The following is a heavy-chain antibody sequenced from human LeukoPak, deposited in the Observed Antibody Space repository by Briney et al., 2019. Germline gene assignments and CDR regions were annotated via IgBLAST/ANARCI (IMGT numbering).Heavy chain of an antibody. J-gene: IGHJ4*02. V-gene: IGHV1-2*06. D-gene: IGHD6-19*01. CDR3: ARDTSSGWYGVDY. CDR1: GYTFTGYY. Sequence: ASVKVSCKASGYTFTGYYIHWVRQAPGQGLEWMGRINPNSGGTNYAQKFQGRVTMTRDTSISTALMELSRLTSDDTAVYYCARDTSSGWYGVDYWGQGTLVTVFS. CDR2: INPNSGGT.